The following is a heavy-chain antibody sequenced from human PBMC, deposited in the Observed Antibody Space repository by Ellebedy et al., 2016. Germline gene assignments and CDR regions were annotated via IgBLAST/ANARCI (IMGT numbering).Heavy chain of an antibody. J-gene: IGHJ3*01. D-gene: IGHD6-19*01. V-gene: IGHV3-23*01. CDR1: GLNFNTFF. Sequence: GGSLRLSXTASGLNFNTFFMSWVRQAPGKGLEWVSTISAGSDITRLADSVKGRFTISRDNSKNTLYLQLNSLRDEEAAIYYCVRGPYSSGHCDAFDVWGRGTMVTVSS. CDR2: ISAGSDIT. CDR3: VRGPYSSGHCDAFDV.